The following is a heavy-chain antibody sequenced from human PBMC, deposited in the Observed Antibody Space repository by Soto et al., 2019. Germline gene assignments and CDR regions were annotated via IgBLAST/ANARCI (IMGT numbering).Heavy chain of an antibody. D-gene: IGHD6-13*01. V-gene: IGHV1-18*01. CDR3: ARTLAAAGAMAAYYFDY. J-gene: IGHJ4*02. CDR1: GYTITVYL. CDR2: ISAYNGNT. Sequence: NGSCKGAGYTITVYLSSRRLQAPGQGLEWMGWISAYNGNTNYAQKLQGRVTMTTDTSTSTAYMELRSLRSDDTAVYYCARTLAAAGAMAAYYFDYWGQGTLVTVSS.